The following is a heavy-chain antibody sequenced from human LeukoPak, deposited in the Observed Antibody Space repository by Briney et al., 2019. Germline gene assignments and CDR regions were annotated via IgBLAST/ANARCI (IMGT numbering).Heavy chain of an antibody. CDR2: IYYSGST. J-gene: IGHJ4*02. CDR1: GGSLRSHY. CDR3: ARGGQLAVPDPFDS. D-gene: IGHD6-19*01. Sequence: SETLSPTCTLSGGSLRSHYWSWIRQPPGKALEWLGHIYYSGSTTYSPSLKSRLTISVDTSRNQFSLSLISVTAADTAVYYCARGGQLAVPDPFDSWGQGTLVTVSS. V-gene: IGHV4-59*11.